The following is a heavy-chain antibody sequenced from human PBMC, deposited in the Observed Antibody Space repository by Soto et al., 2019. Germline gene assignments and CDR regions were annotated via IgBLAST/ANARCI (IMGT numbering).Heavy chain of an antibody. V-gene: IGHV1-46*01. CDR1: GYTFTGYY. CDR2: INPSGGST. D-gene: IGHD3-22*01. Sequence: ASVKVSCKASGYTFTGYYMHWVRQAPGQGLEWMGIINPSGGSTSYAQKFQGRVTMTRDTSTSTVYMELSSLRSEDTAVYYCATPEPYYYDSSGYYYFQHWGQGTLVTVSS. CDR3: ATPEPYYYDSSGYYYFQH. J-gene: IGHJ1*01.